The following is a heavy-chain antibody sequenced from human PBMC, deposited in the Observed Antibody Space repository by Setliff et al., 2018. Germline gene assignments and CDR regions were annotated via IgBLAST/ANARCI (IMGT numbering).Heavy chain of an antibody. Sequence: ASVKVSCKASGYTFTNYGFTWVRQAPGQGLEWMGWISPHSGDTHYAQKFQSRVRMTRDTSTYAAYLELSDLTSDDTAMYYCARSGSFGMRYWFDYWGQGALVTVSS. CDR3: ARSGSFGMRYWFDY. J-gene: IGHJ4*02. CDR1: GYTFTNYG. V-gene: IGHV1-18*01. CDR2: ISPHSGDT. D-gene: IGHD1-26*01.